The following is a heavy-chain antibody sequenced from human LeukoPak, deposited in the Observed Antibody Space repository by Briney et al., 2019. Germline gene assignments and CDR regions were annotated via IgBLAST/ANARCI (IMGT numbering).Heavy chain of an antibody. CDR2: INPSDGST. D-gene: IGHD4-23*01. Sequence: SVKVSCKASGYTFTNYFLNWVRQAPGQGLEWMGLINPSDGSTNYAQKFQDRVTVTRDRSTSTVYMEVSSLRSEETAVYYCARDGQNDYGGDSGFDSWGQGTLVTVSS. J-gene: IGHJ4*02. CDR1: GYTFTNYF. V-gene: IGHV1-46*01. CDR3: ARDGQNDYGGDSGFDS.